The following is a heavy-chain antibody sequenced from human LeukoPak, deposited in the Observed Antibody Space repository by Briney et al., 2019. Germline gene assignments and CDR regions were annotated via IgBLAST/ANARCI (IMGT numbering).Heavy chain of an antibody. CDR3: ARVGGRSGYDLSTYYYGMDV. CDR1: GYTFTSYG. D-gene: IGHD5-12*01. V-gene: IGHV1-18*01. J-gene: IGHJ6*02. CDR2: ISAYNGNT. Sequence: GASVKVSCKASGYTFTSYGISWVRQAPGQGLEWMGWISAYNGNTNYAQKLQGRVTMTTDTSTSTAYMELRSLRSDDTAVYYCARVGGRSGYDLSTYYYGMDVWGQGTTVTVSS.